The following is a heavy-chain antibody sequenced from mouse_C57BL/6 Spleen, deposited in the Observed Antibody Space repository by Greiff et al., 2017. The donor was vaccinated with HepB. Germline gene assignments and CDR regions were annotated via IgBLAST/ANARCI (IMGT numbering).Heavy chain of an antibody. CDR1: GYSITSGYY. Sequence: EVQLQESGPGLVKPSQSLSLTCSVTGYSITSGYYWNWIRQFPGNKLEWMGYISYDGSNNYNPSLKNRISITRDTSKNQFFLKLNSVTTEDTATYYGARGKDFGGFAYWGQGTLVTVSA. CDR3: ARGKDFGGFAY. J-gene: IGHJ3*01. V-gene: IGHV3-6*01. CDR2: ISYDGSN.